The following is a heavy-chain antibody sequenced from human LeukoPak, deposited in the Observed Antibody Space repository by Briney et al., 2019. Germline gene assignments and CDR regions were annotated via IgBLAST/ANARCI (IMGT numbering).Heavy chain of an antibody. CDR2: INPSGGGT. J-gene: IGHJ5*02. V-gene: IGHV1-46*01. Sequence: GASVKVSCKASGYTFTSYYIHWVRQAPGQGLEWMGVINPSGGGTSYAQKFQGRVTMTRDTSTSTVYMDLRSLRSEGTAVYFCARDMLAVPSNWFDPWGQGTLVTVSS. CDR1: GYTFTSYY. CDR3: ARDMLAVPSNWFDP. D-gene: IGHD2-8*01.